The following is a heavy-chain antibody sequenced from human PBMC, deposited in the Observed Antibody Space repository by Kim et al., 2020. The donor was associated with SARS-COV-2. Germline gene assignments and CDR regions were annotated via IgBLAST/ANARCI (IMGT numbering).Heavy chain of an antibody. V-gene: IGHV1-3*01. D-gene: IGHD6-13*01. CDR1: GYTFTSYA. Sequence: ASVKVSCKASGYTFTSYAMHWVRQAPGQRLEWMGWINAGNGNTKYSQKFQGRVTITRDTSASTAYMELSSLRSEDTAVYYCARQQLGSYYYYYYGMDVWGQGTTVTVSS. CDR3: ARQQLGSYYYYYYGMDV. J-gene: IGHJ6*02. CDR2: INAGNGNT.